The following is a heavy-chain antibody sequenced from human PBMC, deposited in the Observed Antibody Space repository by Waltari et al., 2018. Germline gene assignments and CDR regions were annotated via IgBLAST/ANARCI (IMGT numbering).Heavy chain of an antibody. CDR2: IIPSLGIA. CDR3: ARGYGRIDSSSSVLVS. Sequence: QVQLVQSGAEVKKPGSSVKVSCKASGGTFSSYTISWVRQAPGQGIEWMGRIIPSLGIANYAQKFQGRVTITADKSTSTAYMELSSLRSEDTAVYYCARGYGRIDSSSSVLVSWGQGTLVTVSS. CDR1: GGTFSSYT. V-gene: IGHV1-69*02. D-gene: IGHD6-6*01. J-gene: IGHJ5*02.